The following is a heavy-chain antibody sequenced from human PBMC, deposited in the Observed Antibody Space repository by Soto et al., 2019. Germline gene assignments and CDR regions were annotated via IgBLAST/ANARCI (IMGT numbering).Heavy chain of an antibody. V-gene: IGHV1-18*01. CDR2: ISVYNGNK. CDR1: GYMFTTYG. CDR3: ARTGGEMAARPLEY. J-gene: IGHJ4*02. Sequence: QVQLVQSGGEVRKPGASVEVSCKTSGYMFTTYGISWVRQVPGQGLEWMAWISVYNGNKKYAEKFQGRVTMTADTSTSTVSMELRGLTSDDTATYFCARTGGEMAARPLEYWGQGTLVTVSS. D-gene: IGHD6-6*01.